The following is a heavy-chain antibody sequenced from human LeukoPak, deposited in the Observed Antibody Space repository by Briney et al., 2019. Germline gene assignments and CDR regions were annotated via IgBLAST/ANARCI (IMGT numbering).Heavy chain of an antibody. J-gene: IGHJ4*02. CDR1: GYTFTSYG. CDR2: ISAYNGNT. D-gene: IGHD3-3*01. Sequence: ASVKVSCKASGYTFTSYGISWVRQAPGQGLEWMGWISAYNGNTNYAQKLQGRVTMTTDTSTSTAYTELRSLRSDDTAVYYCARDPEWSLGPQFDYWGQGTLVTVSS. V-gene: IGHV1-18*01. CDR3: ARDPEWSLGPQFDY.